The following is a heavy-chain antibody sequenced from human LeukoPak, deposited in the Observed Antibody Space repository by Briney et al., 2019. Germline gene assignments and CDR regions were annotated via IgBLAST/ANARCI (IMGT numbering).Heavy chain of an antibody. CDR2: IYSGGST. Sequence: GGSLRLSCAASGFTVSSNYMSWVRQAPGKGLEWVSVIYSGGSTYYADSVKGRFTIPRDNSKNTLYLQMNSLRAEDTAVYYCAKELLGTVVVVAGLFDYWGQGTLVTVSS. D-gene: IGHD2-15*01. CDR1: GFTVSSNY. V-gene: IGHV3-53*01. J-gene: IGHJ4*02. CDR3: AKELLGTVVVVAGLFDY.